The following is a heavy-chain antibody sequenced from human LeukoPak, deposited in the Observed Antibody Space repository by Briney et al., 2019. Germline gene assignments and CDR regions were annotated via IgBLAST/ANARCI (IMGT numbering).Heavy chain of an antibody. J-gene: IGHJ4*02. CDR3: AREGCSGGSCYGFGFDY. CDR1: GYTFTGYY. V-gene: IGHV1-2*02. CDR2: INPNSGGT. Sequence: GASVKVSCKASGYTFTGYYMHWVRQAPGQGLEWMGWINPNSGGTNYAQKFQGRVTMTRDTSISTAYMELSRLRSDDTAVYYCAREGCSGGSCYGFGFDYWGQGTLVTVSS. D-gene: IGHD2-15*01.